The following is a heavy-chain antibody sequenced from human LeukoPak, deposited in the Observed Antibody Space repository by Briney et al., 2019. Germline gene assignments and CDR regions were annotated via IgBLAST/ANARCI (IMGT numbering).Heavy chain of an antibody. D-gene: IGHD3-10*01. J-gene: IGHJ6*02. CDR2: ISGDGGST. Sequence: GGSLTLSCAASGFTFDDYAMHWVRQAPGKGLEWVSLISGDGGSTYYADSVKGRFTISRDNSKNSLYLQMNSLRTEDTALYYCAKELSPTHYYYYYGMDVWGQGTTVTVSS. V-gene: IGHV3-43*02. CDR1: GFTFDDYA. CDR3: AKELSPTHYYYYYGMDV.